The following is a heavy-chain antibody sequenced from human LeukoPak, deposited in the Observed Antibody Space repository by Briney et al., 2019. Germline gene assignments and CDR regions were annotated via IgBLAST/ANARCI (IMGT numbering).Heavy chain of an antibody. CDR2: IIPIFGTA. Sequence: GASVKVSCKASGGTFSSYAISWVRQAPGQGLEWMGGIIPIFGTANYAQKFQGRVTITADESTSTAYMELSSLRSEDTAVYYCARDPNSNPISGYPWWFDPWGQGTLVTVSS. CDR3: ARDPNSNPISGYPWWFDP. CDR1: GGTFSSYA. J-gene: IGHJ5*02. V-gene: IGHV1-69*13. D-gene: IGHD4-11*01.